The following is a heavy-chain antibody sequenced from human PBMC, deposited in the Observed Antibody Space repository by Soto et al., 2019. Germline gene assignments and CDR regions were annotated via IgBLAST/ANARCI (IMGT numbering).Heavy chain of an antibody. CDR2: IYHSGST. J-gene: IGHJ4*02. V-gene: IGHV4-38-2*02. Sequence: SETLSLTCAVSGYSISSGYYWGWIRQPPGKGLEWIGSIYHSGSTYYNPSLKSRVTISVDTSKDQFSLKLSSVTAADTAVYYCARDQSKGYFDYWGQGTLVTVSS. CDR3: ARDQSKGYFDY. CDR1: GYSISSGYY.